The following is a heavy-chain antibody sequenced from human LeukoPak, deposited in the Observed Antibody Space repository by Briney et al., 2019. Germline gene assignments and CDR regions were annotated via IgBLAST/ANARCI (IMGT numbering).Heavy chain of an antibody. CDR1: GGSISSYY. Sequence: SETLSLTCTVSGGSISSYYWSWIRQPPGKGLEWIGYIYYSGSTNYNPSLKSRVTISVDTSKNQFPLKLSSVTAADTAVYYCARSPPGYYDSSGYYGAHFDYWGQGTLVTVSS. CDR2: IYYSGST. D-gene: IGHD3-22*01. CDR3: ARSPPGYYDSSGYYGAHFDY. V-gene: IGHV4-59*01. J-gene: IGHJ4*02.